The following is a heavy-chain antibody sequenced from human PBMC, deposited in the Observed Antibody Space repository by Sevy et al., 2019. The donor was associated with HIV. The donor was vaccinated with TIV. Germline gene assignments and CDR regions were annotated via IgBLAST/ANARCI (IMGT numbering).Heavy chain of an antibody. Sequence: GGSLRLSCAASGFTFSNYGMTWVRQAPGKGLEWVSSVSGSGGKRYNADSVKGRFTISIDNSKNTLYLQMNSLRAEDTALYYSARRGNYDGYAVDFWGQGTVVTVSS. V-gene: IGHV3-23*01. D-gene: IGHD5-12*01. CDR1: GFTFSNYG. J-gene: IGHJ3*01. CDR3: ARRGNYDGYAVDF. CDR2: VSGSGGKR.